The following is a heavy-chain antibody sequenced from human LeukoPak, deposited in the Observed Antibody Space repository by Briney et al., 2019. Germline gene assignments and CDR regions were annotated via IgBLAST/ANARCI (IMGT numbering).Heavy chain of an antibody. CDR2: ISYDGRNK. CDR3: AKGPLRGTAAAIDY. V-gene: IGHV3-30*18. J-gene: IGHJ4*02. Sequence: GKSLRLSCAASGFTFNNYGMHWVRQAPGKGLEWVAVISYDGRNKHYPDPVKGRFTISRDISTDTLWLQMDSLRTEDTAVYYCAKGPLRGTAAAIDYWGQGTLVTVSS. CDR1: GFTFNNYG. D-gene: IGHD2-2*01.